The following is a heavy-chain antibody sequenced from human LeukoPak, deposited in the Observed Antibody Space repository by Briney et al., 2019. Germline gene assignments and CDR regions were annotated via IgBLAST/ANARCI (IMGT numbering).Heavy chain of an antibody. CDR2: ISGSGGST. CDR1: GFTFSSYV. D-gene: IGHD2-15*01. V-gene: IGHV3-23*01. CDR3: AKDRPTTGYCSGGSCYVGYGSGTLDY. Sequence: GGSLRLSCAASGFTFSSYVMSWVRQAPGKGLEWVSAISGSGGSTYYADSVKGRFTISRDNSKNTLYLQMNSLRAEDTAVYYCAKDRPTTGYCSGGSCYVGYGSGTLDYWGQGTLVTVSS. J-gene: IGHJ4*02.